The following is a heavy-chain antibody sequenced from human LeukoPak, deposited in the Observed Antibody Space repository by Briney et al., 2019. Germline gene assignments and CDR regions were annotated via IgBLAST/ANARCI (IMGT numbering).Heavy chain of an antibody. J-gene: IGHJ3*02. D-gene: IGHD5-18*01. CDR2: IISSSRYI. CDR1: GFTFSSYT. V-gene: IGHV3-21*01. Sequence: NPGGSLRLSCAASGFTFSSYTMNWVRQAPGKGLEWVSSIISSSRYIYYADSVKGRFTISKDNAQNSLYLQMNSLRAEDTAVYYCARKIQNAFDIWGQGTMVTVSS. CDR3: ARKIQNAFDI.